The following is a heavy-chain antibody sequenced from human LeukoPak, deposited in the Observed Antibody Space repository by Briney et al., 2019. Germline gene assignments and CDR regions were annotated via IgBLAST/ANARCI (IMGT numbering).Heavy chain of an antibody. CDR2: ISAYNGNT. J-gene: IGHJ3*02. D-gene: IGHD3-22*01. V-gene: IGHV1-18*01. CDR3: ARGLGYYDTRGAFDI. CDR1: GGTFSSYA. Sequence: ASVKVSCKASGGTFSSYAISWVRQAPGQGLEWMGWISAYNGNTNYAQKLQGRVTMTTDTSTSTAYMELRSLRSDDTAVYYCARGLGYYDTRGAFDIWGQGTMVTVSS.